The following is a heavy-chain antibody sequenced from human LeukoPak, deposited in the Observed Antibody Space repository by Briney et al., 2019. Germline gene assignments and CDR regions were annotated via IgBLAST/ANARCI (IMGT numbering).Heavy chain of an antibody. Sequence: GGSLRLSCAASGFTFSSYAMHWVRQAPGKGLEWVAVISYDGSNKYYADSVKGRFTISRDNSKNTLYLQMNSLRAEDTAVYYCARAGRWENLVGDYFDYWGQGTLVTVSS. CDR2: ISYDGSNK. D-gene: IGHD1-26*01. CDR1: GFTFSSYA. J-gene: IGHJ4*02. CDR3: ARAGRWENLVGDYFDY. V-gene: IGHV3-30-3*01.